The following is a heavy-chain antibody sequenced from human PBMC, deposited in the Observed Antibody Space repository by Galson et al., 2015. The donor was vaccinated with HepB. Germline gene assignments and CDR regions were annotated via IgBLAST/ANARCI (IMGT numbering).Heavy chain of an antibody. J-gene: IGHJ3*02. CDR3: ARAAYCSSTSCYKWGAFDI. D-gene: IGHD2-2*02. Sequence: SLRLSCATSRFTVSSNYMTWVRQAPGKGLEWVSLIYSDGTTYYADSVKGRFTISRDNSKNTLYLQMSSLRAEDTAIYYCARAAYCSSTSCYKWGAFDIWGQGTMVTVSS. CDR2: IYSDGTT. V-gene: IGHV3-53*01. CDR1: RFTVSSNY.